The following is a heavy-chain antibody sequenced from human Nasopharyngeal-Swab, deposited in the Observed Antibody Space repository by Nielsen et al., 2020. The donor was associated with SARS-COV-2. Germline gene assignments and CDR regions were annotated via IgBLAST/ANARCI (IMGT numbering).Heavy chain of an antibody. Sequence: GGSLRLSCAASGFTFSSHSMNWVRQAPGKGLEWVSSISSSGTYIYYADSVKGRFTISSDNAKNSLYLQMNSLRVEDTAVDYCARVLLRDLGKFGEGYAFDIWGQGTMVTVSS. D-gene: IGHD3-10*01. CDR3: ARVLLRDLGKFGEGYAFDI. CDR1: GFTFSSHS. CDR2: ISSSGTYI. J-gene: IGHJ3*02. V-gene: IGHV3-21*01.